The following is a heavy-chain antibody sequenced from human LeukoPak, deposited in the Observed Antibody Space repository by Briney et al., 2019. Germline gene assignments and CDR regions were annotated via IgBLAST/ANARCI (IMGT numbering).Heavy chain of an antibody. J-gene: IGHJ6*02. V-gene: IGHV1-18*01. CDR3: ARDAPEXMXRGXGYYYYGMDV. CDR2: ISAYNGNT. Sequence: GASVKVSCKASGYTFTSYGISWVRQAPGQGLEWMGWISAYNGNTNYAQKLQGRVTMTTDTSTSTAYMELRSLRSDDTAVYYCARDAPEXMXRGXGYYYYGMDVWGQGTTVTVSS. D-gene: IGHD3-10*01. CDR1: GYTFTSYG.